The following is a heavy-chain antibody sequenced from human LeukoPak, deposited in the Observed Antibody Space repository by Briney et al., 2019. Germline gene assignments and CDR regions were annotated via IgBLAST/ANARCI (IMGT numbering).Heavy chain of an antibody. D-gene: IGHD3-22*01. CDR2: IYYSGST. CDR1: GGSISSSSYY. V-gene: IGHV4-39*01. Sequence: SETLSLTCTVSGGSISSSSYYWGWIRQPPGKGLEWIGSIYYSGSTYYNPSLKSRVTISVDTSKNQFSLKLSSVTAADTAVYYCALKPAYYDSSGFTDYWGQGTLVTVSS. CDR3: ALKPAYYDSSGFTDY. J-gene: IGHJ4*02.